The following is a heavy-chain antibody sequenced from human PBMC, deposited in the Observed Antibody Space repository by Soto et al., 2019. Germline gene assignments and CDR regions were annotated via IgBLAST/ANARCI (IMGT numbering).Heavy chain of an antibody. V-gene: IGHV4-31*03. CDR2: IYYSGST. CDR1: CGSISSGGYY. CDR3: ARVIVATYYFDY. J-gene: IGHJ4*02. Sequence: TLSLTCTVSCGSISSGGYYWSWVRQHPGKGLEWIGYIYYSGSTYYNPSLKSRVTISVDTSKNQFSLKLSSVTAADTAVYYCARVIVATYYFDYWGQGTLVTVSS. D-gene: IGHD5-12*01.